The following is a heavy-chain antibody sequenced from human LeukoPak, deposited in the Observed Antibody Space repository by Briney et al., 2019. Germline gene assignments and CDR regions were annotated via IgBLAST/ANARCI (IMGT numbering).Heavy chain of an antibody. V-gene: IGHV3-74*01. CDR3: ARFIAAPYYFDY. D-gene: IGHD6-13*01. CDR2: INRDGSST. CDR1: GIIFSNYW. Sequence: GGSLRLSCAASGIIFSNYWMHWVGQAPGKGLVWVSRINRDGSSTSYADSVKGRFTISRDNSKNSLYLQMNSLRAEDTAVYYCARFIAAPYYFDYWGRGTLVTVSS. J-gene: IGHJ4*02.